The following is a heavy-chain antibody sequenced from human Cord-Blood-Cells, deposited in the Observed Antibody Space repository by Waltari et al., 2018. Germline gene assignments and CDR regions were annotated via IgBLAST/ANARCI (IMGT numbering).Heavy chain of an antibody. J-gene: IGHJ2*01. CDR3: ARAGFGVRRFWYFDL. CDR1: GGSISSYY. Sequence: QVQLQESGPGLVKPSETLSLTCTVSGGSISSYYWSWIRQPAGKGLEWMGRSYTSGSTNYNPSRKGRVTRSVDTSKNQFSLKRSSGTAADTAVDYCARAGFGVRRFWYFDLWGRGTLVTVSS. V-gene: IGHV4-4*07. CDR2: SYTSGST. D-gene: IGHD3-3*01.